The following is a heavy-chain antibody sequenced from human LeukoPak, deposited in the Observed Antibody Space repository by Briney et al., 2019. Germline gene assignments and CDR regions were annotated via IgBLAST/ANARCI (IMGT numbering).Heavy chain of an antibody. CDR2: ISGSGGST. CDR1: GFTFSSYA. J-gene: IGHJ5*02. D-gene: IGHD6-13*01. Sequence: GGSLRLSCAASGFTFSSYAMSWVRQAPGKGLEWVSAISGSGGSTYYADSLKGRFTISRDNSKNTLYLQMNSLRAEDTAVYYCAKDSAAGKYNWFDPWGQGTLVTVSS. V-gene: IGHV3-23*01. CDR3: AKDSAAGKYNWFDP.